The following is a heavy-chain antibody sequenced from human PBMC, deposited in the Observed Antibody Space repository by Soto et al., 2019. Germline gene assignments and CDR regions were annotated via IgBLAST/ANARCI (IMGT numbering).Heavy chain of an antibody. D-gene: IGHD2-15*01. V-gene: IGHV4-30-4*01. Sequence: LSLTCTVSGGSISSGDYYWSWIRQPPGKGLEWIGYIYYSGSTYYNPSLKSRVTISVDTSKNQFSLKLSSVTAADTAVYYCARAPPSYCSGGSCYEVDAFDIWGQGTMVTVSS. CDR3: ARAPPSYCSGGSCYEVDAFDI. CDR1: GGSISSGDYY. CDR2: IYYSGST. J-gene: IGHJ3*02.